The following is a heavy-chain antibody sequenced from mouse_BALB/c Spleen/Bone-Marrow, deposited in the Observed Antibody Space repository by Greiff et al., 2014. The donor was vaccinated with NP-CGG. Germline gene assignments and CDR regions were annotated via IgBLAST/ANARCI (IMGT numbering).Heavy chain of an antibody. CDR3: TRGWDAMDY. Sequence: VQLVESGAELVRPGASVKLSCKALGYTFTDYEIHWVKQTPEHGLEWIGAIHPGSGGTAYNQKFKGKATLTVDKSSNTAHMELSSLTSEDSAVYYCTRGWDAMDYWGQGTPVTVSS. J-gene: IGHJ4*01. D-gene: IGHD3-3*01. V-gene: IGHV1-15*01. CDR2: IHPGSGGT. CDR1: GYTFTDYE.